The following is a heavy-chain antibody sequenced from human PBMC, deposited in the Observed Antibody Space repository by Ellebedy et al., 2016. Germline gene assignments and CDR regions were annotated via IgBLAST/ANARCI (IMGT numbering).Heavy chain of an antibody. V-gene: IGHV3-21*01. CDR1: GFTFRSYK. CDR3: ARDSHTGSSDFDF. CDR2: ISSTTTYT. J-gene: IGHJ4*02. D-gene: IGHD1-26*01. Sequence: GGSLRLXXAASGFTFRSYKMNWVRQAPGEGLEWVSSISSTTTYTYYADSVKGRFTISRDNAKNSLSLQMSSLRGEDTAVYLCARDSHTGSSDFDFWGQGTLVTVSS.